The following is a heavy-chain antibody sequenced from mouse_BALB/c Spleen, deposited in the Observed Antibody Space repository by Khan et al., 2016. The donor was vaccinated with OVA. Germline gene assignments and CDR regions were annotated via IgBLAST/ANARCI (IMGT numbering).Heavy chain of an antibody. V-gene: IGHV1-7*01. J-gene: IGHJ3*01. D-gene: IGHD6-2*01. CDR3: IRRGLFGLFAY. CDR1: GYTFPTYW. Sequence: VLLQQSGAELAKPGASVKMSCTASGYTFPTYWIHWIKQRPGQGLEWIGYINPSTGYTEYNKRFKDKATLTADESSSTAYMQLHRLTSEDSAVYYCIRRGLFGLFAYWGQGTLVTVSA. CDR2: INPSTGYT.